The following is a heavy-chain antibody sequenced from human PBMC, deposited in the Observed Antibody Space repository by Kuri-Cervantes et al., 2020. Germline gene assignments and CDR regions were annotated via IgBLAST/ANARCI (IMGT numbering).Heavy chain of an antibody. Sequence: GESLKISCAASGFTFSSYSMNWVRQAPGKGLEWVSYISSSSSTIYYADSVKGRFTISRDNSKNTLYLQMNSLRAEDTAVYYCAKLVLNWFDPWGQGTLVTVSS. CDR2: ISSSSSTI. CDR1: GFTFSSYS. J-gene: IGHJ5*02. V-gene: IGHV3-48*01. CDR3: AKLVLNWFDP.